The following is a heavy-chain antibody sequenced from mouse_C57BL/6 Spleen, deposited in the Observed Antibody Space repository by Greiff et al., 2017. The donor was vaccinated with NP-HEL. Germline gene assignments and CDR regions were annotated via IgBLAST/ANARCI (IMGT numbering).Heavy chain of an antibody. Sequence: QVQLQQSGAELAKPGASVKLSCKASGYTFTSYWMHWVNQRPGQGLEWIGYINPSSGYTKYNQKFKDKATLTADKSSSTAYMQLSSLTYEDSAVYYCARRSTMVTTGPYYYAMDYWGQGTSVTVSA. D-gene: IGHD2-2*01. CDR3: ARRSTMVTTGPYYYAMDY. CDR2: INPSSGYT. CDR1: GYTFTSYW. V-gene: IGHV1-7*01. J-gene: IGHJ4*01.